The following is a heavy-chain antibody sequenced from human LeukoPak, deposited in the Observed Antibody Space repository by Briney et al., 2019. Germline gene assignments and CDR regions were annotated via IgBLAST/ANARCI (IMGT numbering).Heavy chain of an antibody. CDR3: ASLGSIVSGSGSSKNWFDP. J-gene: IGHJ5*02. V-gene: IGHV1-69*04. Sequence: SVKVSCKASGGTFSSYAISWVRQAPGQGLEWMGRIIPILGIANYAQKFQGRVTITADKSTSTAYMELSSLRSEDTAVYYCASLGSIVSGSGSSKNWFDPLGQGTLVTVSS. CDR1: GGTFSSYA. CDR2: IIPILGIA. D-gene: IGHD3-10*01.